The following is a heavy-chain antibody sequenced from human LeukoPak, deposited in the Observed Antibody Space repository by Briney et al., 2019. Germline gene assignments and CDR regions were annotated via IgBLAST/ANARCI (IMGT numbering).Heavy chain of an antibody. V-gene: IGHV1-3*01. Sequence: ASVKVSCKASGYTFINYDIHWVRQAPGQRLEWMGWISADNGNTRSSQKFQGRVTLTRDTSASTAYMELSSLRSEDTAMYYCARVPLGRGYSGYDLVHYGMDVWGQGTTVTVSS. CDR3: ARVPLGRGYSGYDLVHYGMDV. D-gene: IGHD5-12*01. CDR1: GYTFINYD. CDR2: ISADNGNT. J-gene: IGHJ6*02.